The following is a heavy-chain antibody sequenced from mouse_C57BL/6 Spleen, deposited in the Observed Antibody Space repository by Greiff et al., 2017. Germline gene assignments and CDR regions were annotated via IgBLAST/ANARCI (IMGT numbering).Heavy chain of an antibody. V-gene: IGHV5-17*01. D-gene: IGHD1-1*01. CDR2: ISSGSSTN. J-gene: IGHJ3*01. CDR3: ARDYYGSSIAY. Sequence: EVMLVESGGGLVKPGGSLKLSCAASGFTFSDYGMHWVRQAPEQGLEWVAYISSGSSTNYYADTVKGRFTISRDNAKNTQFLQMTSLRSEDTAMYYCARDYYGSSIAYWGQGTLVTVAA. CDR1: GFTFSDYG.